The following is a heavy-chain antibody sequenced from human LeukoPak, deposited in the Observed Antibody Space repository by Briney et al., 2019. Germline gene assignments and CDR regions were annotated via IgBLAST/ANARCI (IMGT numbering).Heavy chain of an antibody. CDR1: GFTFSSYG. CDR2: IRYGGSNK. CDR3: AKDRGYNILTGYSKGHYFDY. V-gene: IGHV3-30*02. Sequence: GGSLRLSCAASGFTFSSYGMHWVRQAPGKGLEWVAFIRYGGSNKYYADSVKGRFTISRDNSKNTLNLQMNSLKTEDTAVYYCAKDRGYNILTGYSKGHYFDYWGQGTLVTVSS. D-gene: IGHD3-9*01. J-gene: IGHJ4*02.